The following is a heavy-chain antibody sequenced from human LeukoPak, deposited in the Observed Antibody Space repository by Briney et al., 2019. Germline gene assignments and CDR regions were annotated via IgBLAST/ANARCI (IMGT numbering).Heavy chain of an antibody. D-gene: IGHD4-17*01. CDR1: GFTFSSYD. J-gene: IGHJ3*02. CDR3: ANLGTVTHDAFDI. Sequence: PGRSLRLSCAACGFTFSSYDMLWLREAPGKGLEWVAVISYDGSNKYYADSVKGRFTISRDNYDNAVYLQMTSLRAEDTAVYYCANLGTVTHDAFDIWGQGTMVTVSS. CDR2: ISYDGSNK. V-gene: IGHV3-30*18.